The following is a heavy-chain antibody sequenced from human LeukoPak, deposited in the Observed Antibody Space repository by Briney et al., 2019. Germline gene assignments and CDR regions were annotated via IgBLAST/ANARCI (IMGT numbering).Heavy chain of an antibody. D-gene: IGHD3-10*01. J-gene: IGHJ4*02. CDR1: GGTFSSYA. V-gene: IGHV1-69*01. CDR3: ALKAESFAGRDY. CDR2: IIPIFSTA. Sequence: GGSLRLSCAASGGTFSSYAISWVRQAPGQGLEWMGGIIPIFSTANYAQKFQGRVTITADESTSTAYMELSSLRSEDTAVYYCALKAESFAGRDYWGQGTLVTVSS.